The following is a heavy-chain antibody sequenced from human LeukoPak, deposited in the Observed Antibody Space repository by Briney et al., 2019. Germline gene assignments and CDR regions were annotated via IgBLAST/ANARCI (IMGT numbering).Heavy chain of an antibody. V-gene: IGHV3-11*01. CDR1: GFTFSDYY. J-gene: IGHJ4*02. Sequence: GGPLRLSCAASGFTFSDYYMSWIRQAPGKGLEWVSYISSSGSTIYYADSVKGRFTISRGNAKNSLYLQMNSLRAEDTAVYYCARSRYSYGYPLFDYWGQGTLVTVSS. CDR2: ISSSGSTI. CDR3: ARSRYSYGYPLFDY. D-gene: IGHD5-18*01.